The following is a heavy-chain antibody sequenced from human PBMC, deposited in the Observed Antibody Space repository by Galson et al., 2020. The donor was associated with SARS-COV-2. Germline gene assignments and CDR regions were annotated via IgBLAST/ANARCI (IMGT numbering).Heavy chain of an antibody. CDR2: INHSGST. CDR3: ATQYVLRYFDWSTVGAFDI. J-gene: IGHJ3*02. Sequence: SETLSLTCAVYGGSFSGYYWSWIRQPPGKGLEWIGEINHSGSTNYNPSLKSRVTISVDTSKNQFSLKLSSVTAADTAVYYCATQYVLRYFDWSTVGAFDIWGQGTMVTVSS. D-gene: IGHD3-9*01. CDR1: GGSFSGYY. V-gene: IGHV4-34*01.